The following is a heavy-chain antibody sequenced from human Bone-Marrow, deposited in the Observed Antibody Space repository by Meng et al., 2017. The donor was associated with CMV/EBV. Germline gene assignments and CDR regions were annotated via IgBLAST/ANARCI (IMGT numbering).Heavy chain of an antibody. V-gene: IGHV3-66*01. CDR2: IYSGGST. CDR3: ARGGAVAGPRGWFDP. CDR1: GFTVSSNY. J-gene: IGHJ5*02. Sequence: GESLKISCAASGFTVSSNYMSWVRQAPGKGLEWVSVIYSGGSTYYADSVKGRFTISRDNSKNTLYLQMNSLRAEDTAVYYCARGGAVAGPRGWFDPWGQGTLVTVSS. D-gene: IGHD6-19*01.